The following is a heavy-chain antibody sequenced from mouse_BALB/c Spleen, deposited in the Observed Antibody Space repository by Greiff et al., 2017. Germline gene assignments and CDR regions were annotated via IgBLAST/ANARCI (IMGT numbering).Heavy chain of an antibody. J-gene: IGHJ2*01. CDR2: IDPETGGT. V-gene: IGHV1-15*01. CDR3: ARDY. Sequence: VQLVESGAELVRPGASVTLSCKASGYTFTDYEMHWVKQTPVHGLEWIGAIDPETGGTAYNQKFKGKATLTADKSSSTAYMELRSLTSEDSAVYYYARDYWGQGTTLTVSS. CDR1: GYTFTDYE.